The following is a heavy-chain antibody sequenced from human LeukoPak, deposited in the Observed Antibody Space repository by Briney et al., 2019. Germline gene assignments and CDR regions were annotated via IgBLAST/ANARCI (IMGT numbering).Heavy chain of an antibody. CDR3: AKDLSSYYYDSSGDFYYFDY. Sequence: GGSLRLSCPASGFTFSDYTMQWLRQAPGKGLEWVAVIWHDGTYISYGDSVRGRFTISRDNSKNTLYLQMNSLRAEDTAVYYCAKDLSSYYYDSSGDFYYFDYWGQGTLVTVSS. V-gene: IGHV3-33*06. CDR2: IWHDGTYI. D-gene: IGHD3-22*01. CDR1: GFTFSDYT. J-gene: IGHJ4*02.